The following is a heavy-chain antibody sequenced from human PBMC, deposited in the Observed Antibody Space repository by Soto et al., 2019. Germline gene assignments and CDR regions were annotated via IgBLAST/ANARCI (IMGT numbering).Heavy chain of an antibody. J-gene: IGHJ2*01. D-gene: IGHD6-6*01. Sequence: SETLSLTCAVYGGSFSGYYWSWIRQPPGKGLEWIGEINHSGSTNYNPSLKSRVTISVDTSKNQFSLKLSSVTAADTAVYYCARPGGGIAARQGTYWYFDLWGCGTLVTVSS. V-gene: IGHV4-34*01. CDR3: ARPGGGIAARQGTYWYFDL. CDR1: GGSFSGYY. CDR2: INHSGST.